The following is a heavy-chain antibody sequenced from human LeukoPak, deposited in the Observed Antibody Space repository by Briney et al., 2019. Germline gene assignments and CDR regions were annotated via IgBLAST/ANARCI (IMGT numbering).Heavy chain of an antibody. Sequence: GGSLRLSCAASGFTFSSYAMSWVRQAPGKGLEWVSAISGSGGSTYYADSVKGRFTISRDNSKNTLYLQMNSLRAEDTAVYYCAKDYWYYYDSSGPFLGGFDYWGQGTLVTVSS. CDR1: GFTFSSYA. CDR3: AKDYWYYYDSSGPFLGGFDY. D-gene: IGHD3-22*01. CDR2: ISGSGGST. V-gene: IGHV3-23*01. J-gene: IGHJ4*02.